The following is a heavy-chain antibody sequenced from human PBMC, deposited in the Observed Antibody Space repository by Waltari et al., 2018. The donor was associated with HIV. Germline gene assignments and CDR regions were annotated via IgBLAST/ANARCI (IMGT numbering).Heavy chain of an antibody. CDR1: GFTFSSYW. J-gene: IGHJ5*02. CDR2: INSDGSST. Sequence: EVQLVESGGGLVQPGGSLRLSCAASGFTFSSYWMHWVRQAPGKGLVGVARINSDGSSTGYADSVKGRFTISRDNAKNTLYLQMNSLRAEDTAVYYCARESSIALNWFDPWGQGTLVTVSS. D-gene: IGHD6-6*01. V-gene: IGHV3-74*01. CDR3: ARESSIALNWFDP.